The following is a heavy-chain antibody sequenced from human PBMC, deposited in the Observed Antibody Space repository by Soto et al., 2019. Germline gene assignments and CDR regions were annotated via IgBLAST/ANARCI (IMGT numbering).Heavy chain of an antibody. V-gene: IGHV4-30-2*01. D-gene: IGHD3-3*01. CDR3: ARGSSYDFWSGYWPYGMDV. J-gene: IGHJ6*02. CDR1: GGTIRSGGYP. CDR2: IYHSGST. Sequence: SQTIRDPWAVFGGTIRSGGYPRSWNRKPPGKGLEWIGYIYHSGSTYYNPSLKSRVTISVDRSKNQFSLKLSSVTAADTAVYYCARGSSYDFWSGYWPYGMDVWGQGTTVTVSS.